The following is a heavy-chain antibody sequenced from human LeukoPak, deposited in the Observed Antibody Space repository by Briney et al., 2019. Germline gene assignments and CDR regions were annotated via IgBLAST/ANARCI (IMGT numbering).Heavy chain of an antibody. Sequence: PGGSLRLSCAASGFTFSGSAMHWVRQASGKGLEWVGRIGSKANSYATAYAASVKGRFTISRDDSKNTAYLQMNSLKTEDTAVYYCTRPTYYYDSSGYYPTGNWFDPWGQGTLVTVSS. V-gene: IGHV3-73*01. CDR1: GFTFSGSA. CDR3: TRPTYYYDSSGYYPTGNWFDP. J-gene: IGHJ5*02. CDR2: IGSKANSYAT. D-gene: IGHD3-22*01.